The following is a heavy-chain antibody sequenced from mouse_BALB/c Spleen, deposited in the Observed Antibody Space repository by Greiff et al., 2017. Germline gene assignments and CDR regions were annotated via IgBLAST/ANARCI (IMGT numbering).Heavy chain of an antibody. CDR2: INPSTSYT. CDR3: ARSGGNYGWFAY. V-gene: IGHV1-4*02. CDR1: GYTFTSYT. D-gene: IGHD2-1*01. J-gene: IGHJ3*01. Sequence: VQLQQSAAELARPGASVKMSCKASGYTFTSYTMHWVKQRPGQGLEWIGYINPSTSYTEYNQKFKDKATLTADKSSSTAYMQLSSLTSEDSAVYYCARSGGNYGWFAYWGQGTLVTVSA.